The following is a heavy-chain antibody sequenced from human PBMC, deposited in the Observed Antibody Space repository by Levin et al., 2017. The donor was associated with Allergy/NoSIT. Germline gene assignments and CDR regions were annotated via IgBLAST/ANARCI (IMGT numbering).Heavy chain of an antibody. CDR2: ISGSGGTI. V-gene: IGHV3-21*01. Sequence: GGSLRLSCAASGFTFSSYVMYWVRQAPGKGLEWVSVISGSGGTIYYADSVKGRFTISRDNAKNSLYLQMNSLRAEDTAVYYCARVSGSSWIYYYYGMDVWGQGTTVTVSS. D-gene: IGHD6-13*01. CDR1: GFTFSSYV. J-gene: IGHJ6*02. CDR3: ARVSGSSWIYYYYGMDV.